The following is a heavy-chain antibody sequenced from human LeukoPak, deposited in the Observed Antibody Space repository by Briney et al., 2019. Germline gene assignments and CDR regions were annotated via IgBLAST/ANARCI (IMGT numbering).Heavy chain of an antibody. Sequence: SETLSLTCPVSGGSISSSSHYWAWIRQSPGKGLEWMGSMSYSGGTYYNPSLKSRVTISVDTSKNQFSLKLSCVTAADTAVYYCARHENLAGWLMYFDDWGQGTLVTVSS. V-gene: IGHV4-39*01. J-gene: IGHJ4*02. D-gene: IGHD3-22*01. CDR1: GGSISSSSHY. CDR2: MSYSGGT. CDR3: ARHENLAGWLMYFDD.